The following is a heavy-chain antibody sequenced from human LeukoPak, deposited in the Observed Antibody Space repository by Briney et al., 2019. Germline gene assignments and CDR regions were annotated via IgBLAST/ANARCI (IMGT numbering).Heavy chain of an antibody. J-gene: IGHJ4*02. V-gene: IGHV3-64*01. CDR2: ITSNGGRT. Sequence: GGSLRLSCAASGFIFSDYDVHWVLQAPGKGLEFVSAITSNGGRTFYANSVKGRFTISRDNSKNALYLQMDSLRADDMAVYYCAWGAASGGYDYWGQGALVTVSS. CDR3: AWGAASGGYDY. D-gene: IGHD3-10*01. CDR1: GFIFSDYD.